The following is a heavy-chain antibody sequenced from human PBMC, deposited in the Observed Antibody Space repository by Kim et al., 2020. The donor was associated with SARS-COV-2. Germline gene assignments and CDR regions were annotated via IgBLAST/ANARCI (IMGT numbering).Heavy chain of an antibody. CDR3: ARDPFLYYGSGSHHNGGDY. V-gene: IGHV1-2*02. CDR2: INPNSGGT. D-gene: IGHD3-10*01. J-gene: IGHJ4*02. CDR1: GYTFTGYY. Sequence: ASVKVSCKASGYTFTGYYMHWVRQAPGQGLEWMGWINPNSGGTNYAQKFQGRVTMTRDTSISTAYMELSRLRSDDTAVYYCARDPFLYYGSGSHHNGGDYWGQGTLVTVSS.